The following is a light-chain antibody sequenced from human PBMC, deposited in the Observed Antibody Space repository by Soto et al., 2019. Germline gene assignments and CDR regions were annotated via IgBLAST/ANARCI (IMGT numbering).Light chain of an antibody. CDR1: SGDIGSYDY. CDR2: EVS. CDR3: SSYTTSNTLV. V-gene: IGLV2-14*01. J-gene: IGLJ2*01. Sequence: QSALTQPASVSGSPGQSITISCTGTSGDIGSYDYVSWYQQPPGKAPKLILYEVSNRPSGISNRFSGSKSGIMASLTISGLQSEDEADYFCSSYTTSNTLVFGGGTQLTVL.